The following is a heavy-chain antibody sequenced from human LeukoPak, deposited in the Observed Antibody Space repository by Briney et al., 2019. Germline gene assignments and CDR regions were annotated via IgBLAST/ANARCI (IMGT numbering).Heavy chain of an antibody. CDR2: ISGSGGST. D-gene: IGHD3-10*01. J-gene: IGHJ5*02. V-gene: IGHV3-23*01. CDR3: AKAPSYGSGSYYTT. CDR1: GFTFSSYA. Sequence: PGGSLRLSCAASGFTFSSYAMSWVRQAPGKGLEWVSAISGSGGSTYYADSVKGRFTISRDNSKHTLYLQMNSLRAEDTAVYYCAKAPSYGSGSYYTTWGQGTLVTVSS.